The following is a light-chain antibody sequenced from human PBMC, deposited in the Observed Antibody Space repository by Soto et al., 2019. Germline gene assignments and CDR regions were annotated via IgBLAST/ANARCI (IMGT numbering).Light chain of an antibody. CDR3: ASWDGSLNAYV. J-gene: IGLJ1*01. V-gene: IGLV1-44*01. Sequence: QSVLTQPPSASGTPGQRVTISCSGSSSNIGSNTVNWYQQLPGTAPKLLIYSNSQRPSGVPDRISGSKSGTSASLAIRGIQSEDEGDYYCASWDGSLNAYVFGTGTKVTVL. CDR2: SNS. CDR1: SSNIGSNT.